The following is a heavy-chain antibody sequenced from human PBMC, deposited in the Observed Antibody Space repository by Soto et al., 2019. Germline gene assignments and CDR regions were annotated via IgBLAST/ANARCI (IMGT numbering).Heavy chain of an antibody. Sequence: ASVKVSCKASGYTFTSYGISWVRQAPGQGLEWMGWISAYNGNTNYAQKLQGRVTMTTDTSTSTAYMELRSLRSDDTAVYYCATGGNAQGGDSYYYCGMDVWGQGTTVTVYS. V-gene: IGHV1-18*04. CDR1: GYTFTSYG. D-gene: IGHD1-1*01. CDR2: ISAYNGNT. J-gene: IGHJ6*02. CDR3: ATGGNAQGGDSYYYCGMDV.